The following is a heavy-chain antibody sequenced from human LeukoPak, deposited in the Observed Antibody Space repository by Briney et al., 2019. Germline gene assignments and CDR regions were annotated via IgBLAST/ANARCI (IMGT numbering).Heavy chain of an antibody. CDR1: GGSISSGGYS. Sequence: PSQTLSPTSAVSGGSISSGGYSWSWIRQPPGKGLEWIGYIYHSGSTYYNPSLKSRVTISVDRSKNQFSLKLSTVTAADTAVYCCASSSWYDAFDIWGQGTMVTVSS. V-gene: IGHV4-30-2*01. CDR3: ASSSWYDAFDI. D-gene: IGHD6-13*01. J-gene: IGHJ3*02. CDR2: IYHSGST.